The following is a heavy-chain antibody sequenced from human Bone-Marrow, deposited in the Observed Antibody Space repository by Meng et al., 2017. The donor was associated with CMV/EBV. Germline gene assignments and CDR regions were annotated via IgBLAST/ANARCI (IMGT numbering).Heavy chain of an antibody. CDR2: ISAYNGNT. J-gene: IGHJ4*02. CDR3: VRSSGWSLFDY. CDR1: GYTITSYG. Sequence: HVLLCQCVAEVKKPGASVKVSWKASGYTITSYGISWVRQAPGQGLEWMGWISAYNGNTNYAQKLQGRVTMTTDTSTSTAYMELRSLRSDDTAVYYCVRSSGWSLFDYWGQGTLVTVFS. D-gene: IGHD6-19*01. V-gene: IGHV1-18*01.